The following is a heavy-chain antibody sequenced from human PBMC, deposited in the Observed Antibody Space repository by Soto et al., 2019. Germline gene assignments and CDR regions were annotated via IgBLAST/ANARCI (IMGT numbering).Heavy chain of an antibody. D-gene: IGHD6-6*01. CDR1: GFTVSSNY. Sequence: GGSLRLSCAVSGFTVSSNYMNWVRQAPGKGLEWVSLINTAGDTHYADSVRGRFTISRDNSKNTLYLQMSSLRADDTAVYYCARSSGDYIESREFDYWGQGTLVTVSS. CDR2: INTAGDT. J-gene: IGHJ4*02. V-gene: IGHV3-66*01. CDR3: ARSSGDYIESREFDY.